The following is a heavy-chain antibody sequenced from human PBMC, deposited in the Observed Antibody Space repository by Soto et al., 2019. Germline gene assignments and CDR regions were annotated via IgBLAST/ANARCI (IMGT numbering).Heavy chain of an antibody. CDR1: GFTFRWYS. CDR3: ARDRITRTTGNSYYGMDV. V-gene: IGHV3-30*10. J-gene: IGHJ6*02. CDR2: ISYAGSNK. D-gene: IGHD1-20*01. Sequence: QVQLVESGGGVVQPGRSLRLSCAGSGFTFRWYSMHWVRKAPGKGLEWVVVISYAGSNKYYTDSVKGRLTISRDNSKKTLDLMRNSLTPEDTAVYYGARDRITRTTGNSYYGMDVWGQGTTVSVTS.